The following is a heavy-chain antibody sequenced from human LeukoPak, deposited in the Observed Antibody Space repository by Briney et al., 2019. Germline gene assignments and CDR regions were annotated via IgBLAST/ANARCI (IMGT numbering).Heavy chain of an antibody. CDR1: GGSISSYY. J-gene: IGHJ4*02. CDR3: ARHPWGVAYYFDY. V-gene: IGHV4-59*08. CDR2: IYYSGST. D-gene: IGHD3-16*01. Sequence: SETQSLTCTVSGGSISSYYWSWIRQPPGKGLEWIGYIYYSGSTNYNPSLKSRVTISVDTSKNQFSLKLSSVTAADTAVYYCARHPWGVAYYFDYWGQGTLVTVSS.